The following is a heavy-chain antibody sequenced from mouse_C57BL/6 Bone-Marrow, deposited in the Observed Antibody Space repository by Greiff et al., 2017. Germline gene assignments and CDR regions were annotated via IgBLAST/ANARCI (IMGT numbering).Heavy chain of an antibody. Sequence: VQLQQSGAELARPGASVKMSCKASGYTFTSYTMHWVKQRPGQGLEWIGYINPSSGYTKYTQKFKDKATLTADKSSSTAYMQLSSLTSEDSAVYYCARFWYFDVWGTGTTVTVSS. CDR3: ARFWYFDV. V-gene: IGHV1-4*01. CDR2: INPSSGYT. CDR1: GYTFTSYT. J-gene: IGHJ1*03.